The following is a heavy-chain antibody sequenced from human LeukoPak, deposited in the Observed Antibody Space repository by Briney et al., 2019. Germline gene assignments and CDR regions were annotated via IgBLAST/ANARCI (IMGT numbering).Heavy chain of an antibody. CDR2: ISSSGSTI. V-gene: IGHV3-11*01. CDR3: ARGRARLFGPHDAFDI. Sequence: PGGSLRLSCAASGFTFSDYYMSWIRQAPGKGLEWVSYISSSGSTIYYADSVKGRFTISRDNAKNSLNLQMNSLRAEDTAVYYCARGRARLFGPHDAFDIWGQGTMVTVSS. CDR1: GFTFSDYY. D-gene: IGHD3-22*01. J-gene: IGHJ3*02.